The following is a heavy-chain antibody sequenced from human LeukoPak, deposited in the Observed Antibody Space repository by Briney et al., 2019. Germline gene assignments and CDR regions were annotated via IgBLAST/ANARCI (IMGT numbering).Heavy chain of an antibody. CDR1: GFTVSSNY. Sequence: PGGSLRLSCAASGFTVSSNYMSWVRQAPGKGLEWVAFIWAGGRHEDYADSVKGRFSISRDDSKKTLFLQMNSLRAEDTAVYYCVGDPPNSGYAFAFWGQGTLVTVSS. CDR3: VGDPPNSGYAFAF. D-gene: IGHD5-12*01. V-gene: IGHV3-33*08. CDR2: IWAGGRHE. J-gene: IGHJ4*02.